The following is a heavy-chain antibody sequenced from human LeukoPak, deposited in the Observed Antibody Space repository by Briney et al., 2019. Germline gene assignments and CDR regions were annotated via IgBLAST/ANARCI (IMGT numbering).Heavy chain of an antibody. D-gene: IGHD2-2*01. V-gene: IGHV4-34*01. CDR3: ARGRKDIVVVPAAIFNY. Sequence: SETLSLTCAVYGGSFSGYYWSWIRQPPGKGLEWIGEINHSGSTNYNPSLKSRATISVDTSKNQFSLKLSSVTAADTAVYYCARGRKDIVVVPAAIFNYWGQGTLVTVSS. CDR2: INHSGST. J-gene: IGHJ4*02. CDR1: GGSFSGYY.